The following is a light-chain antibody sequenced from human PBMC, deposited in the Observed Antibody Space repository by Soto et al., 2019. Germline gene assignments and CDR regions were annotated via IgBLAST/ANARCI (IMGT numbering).Light chain of an antibody. CDR1: SSDVGGYNY. Sequence: QSALTQPASVSGSPGQSITISCTGTSSDVGGYNYVSWYQQHPGKAPKLMIYEVSHRPSGVSDLFSGSKSGNTASLTISGLQSEDESDYYCSSYTTSTTLVVFGGGTKLTVL. V-gene: IGLV2-14*01. J-gene: IGLJ3*02. CDR2: EVS. CDR3: SSYTTSTTLVV.